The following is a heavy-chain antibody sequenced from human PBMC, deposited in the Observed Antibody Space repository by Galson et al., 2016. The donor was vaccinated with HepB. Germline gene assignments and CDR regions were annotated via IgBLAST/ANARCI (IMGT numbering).Heavy chain of an antibody. J-gene: IGHJ6*02. CDR1: GHTFSTYV. V-gene: IGHV1-3*01. D-gene: IGHD2-15*01. Sequence: VKVSCKASGHTFSTYVMHWVYQAPGQRLEWMGWINADNGNTRYSQKFQGRVTITRDTSANTAYMELSSLRSADTAIYYCARGGYCSGDRCYNYGMDVWGQGTTVTVSS. CDR2: INADNGNT. CDR3: ARGGYCSGDRCYNYGMDV.